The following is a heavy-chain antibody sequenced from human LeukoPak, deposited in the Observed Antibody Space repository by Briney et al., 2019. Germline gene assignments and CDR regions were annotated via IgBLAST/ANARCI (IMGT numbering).Heavy chain of an antibody. D-gene: IGHD5-12*01. CDR3: ARGQSGGYVYYFDY. CDR2: IYSTGTT. V-gene: IGHV3-66*02. Sequence: GGSLRLSCAVSGFAVRSNYVSWVRQAPGKGLEWVSVIYSTGTTFYADSVKGRFTISRDDSENTVYLQMNSLRPEDTAVYYCARGQSGGYVYYFDYWGQGTLVTVSS. J-gene: IGHJ4*02. CDR1: GFAVRSNY.